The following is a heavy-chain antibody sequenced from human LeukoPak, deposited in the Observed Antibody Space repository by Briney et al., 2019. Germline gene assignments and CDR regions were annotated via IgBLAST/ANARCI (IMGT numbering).Heavy chain of an antibody. Sequence: GGSLRLSCAASGFTFSSYSMSWVRQAPGKGLEWVSGITGSGGSTYYADSVKGRFTISRDNSKNTLYLQMNSLRAEDTAIYYCARDERLLSFLKWGQGTLVTVSS. CDR2: ITGSGGST. V-gene: IGHV3-23*01. D-gene: IGHD3-3*01. CDR1: GFTFSSYS. CDR3: ARDERLLSFLK. J-gene: IGHJ4*02.